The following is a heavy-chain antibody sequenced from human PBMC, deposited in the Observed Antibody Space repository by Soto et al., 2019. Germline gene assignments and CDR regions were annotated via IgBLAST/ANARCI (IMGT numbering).Heavy chain of an antibody. CDR3: ARSIGVVTASDF. CDR2: IIPIFGTA. V-gene: IGHV1-69*13. Sequence: ASVKVSCKASGGTFSSYAISWVRQAPGQGLEWMGGIIPIFGTANYAQKFQGRVTITADESTSTAYMELSSLRSEDTAVYYCARSIGVVTASDFWARGTPVTVSS. CDR1: GGTFSSYA. D-gene: IGHD2-21*02. J-gene: IGHJ4*02.